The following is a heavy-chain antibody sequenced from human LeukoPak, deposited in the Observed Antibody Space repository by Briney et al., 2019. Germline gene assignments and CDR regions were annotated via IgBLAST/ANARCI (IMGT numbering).Heavy chain of an antibody. CDR2: IYYSGST. V-gene: IGHV4-59*11. J-gene: IGHJ4*02. CDR1: GGSISSHY. Sequence: LETLSLTCTVSGGSISSHYWSWIRQPPGKGLEWIGYIYYSGSTNYNPSLKSRVTISVDTSKNQFSLKLSSVTAADTAAYYCARVVVPAAILDYWGQGTLVTVYS. CDR3: ARVVVPAAILDY. D-gene: IGHD2-2*02.